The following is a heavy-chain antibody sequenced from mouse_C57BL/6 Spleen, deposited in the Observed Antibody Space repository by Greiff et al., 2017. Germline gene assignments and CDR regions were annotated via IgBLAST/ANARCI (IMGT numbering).Heavy chain of an antibody. J-gene: IGHJ2*01. CDR1: GYAFSSSW. CDR2: IYPGDGDT. V-gene: IGHV1-82*01. Sequence: QVQLQQSGPELVKPGASVKISCKASGYAFSSSWMNWVKQRPGKGLEWIGRIYPGDGDTNYNGKFKGKATLTADKSSSTAYMQLSSLTSEDSAVYFCAGGGWDYWGQGTTLTVSS. D-gene: IGHD2-3*01. CDR3: AGGGWDY.